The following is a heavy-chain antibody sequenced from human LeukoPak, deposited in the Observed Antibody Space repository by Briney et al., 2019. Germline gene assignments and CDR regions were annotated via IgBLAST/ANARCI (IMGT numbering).Heavy chain of an antibody. CDR1: GGSISSYY. D-gene: IGHD3-22*01. J-gene: IGHJ4*02. V-gene: IGHV4-59*12. CDR2: IYYSGST. Sequence: SETLSLTCTVSGGSISSYYWSWIRQPPGKGLEWIGSIYYSGSTYYNPSLKSRVTISVDTSKNQFSLKLSSVTAADTAVYYCARDREGYYYDSSGPVYFDYWGQGTLVTVSS. CDR3: ARDREGYYYDSSGPVYFDY.